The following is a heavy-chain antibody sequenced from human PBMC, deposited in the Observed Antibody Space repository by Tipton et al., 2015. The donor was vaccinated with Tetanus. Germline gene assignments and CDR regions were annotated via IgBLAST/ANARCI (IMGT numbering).Heavy chain of an antibody. CDR2: INHSGST. CDR3: ARGLSSAVAGTGGDWFDP. V-gene: IGHV4-34*01. J-gene: IGHJ5*02. CDR1: GGSFSGYY. D-gene: IGHD6-19*01. Sequence: TLSLTCAVYGGSFSGYYWSWIRQPPGKGLEWIGEINHSGSTNYNPSLKSRVTISVDTSKNQFSLKLSSVTAADPAVYYCARGLSSAVAGTGGDWFDPWGQGTLVTVSS.